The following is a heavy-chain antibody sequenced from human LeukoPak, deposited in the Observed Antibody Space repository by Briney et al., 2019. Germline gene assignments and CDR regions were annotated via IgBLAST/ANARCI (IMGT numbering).Heavy chain of an antibody. V-gene: IGHV4-30-4*08. D-gene: IGHD3-9*01. Sequence: PTQTLSLTCTVSGGSISSGDYYWSWIRQPPGKGLEWIGYIYYSGSTYYNPSLKSRVTISVDTSKNQFSLKLSSVTAADTAVYYCAREARSGRYFDWLSYYYYMDVWGKGTTVTVSS. CDR1: GGSISSGDYY. CDR2: IYYSGST. CDR3: AREARSGRYFDWLSYYYYMDV. J-gene: IGHJ6*03.